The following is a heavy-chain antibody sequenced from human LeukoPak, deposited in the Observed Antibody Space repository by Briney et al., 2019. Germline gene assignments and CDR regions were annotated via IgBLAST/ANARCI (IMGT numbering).Heavy chain of an antibody. CDR1: GFTFNNYA. D-gene: IGHD6-13*01. V-gene: IGHV3-23*01. CDR3: AKDRAAPATPYNWFDP. J-gene: IGHJ5*02. CDR2: NSGSGGST. Sequence: GGSLRLSCAASGFTFNNYAMSWVRQAPAKGLEWVSTNSGSGGSTYYAASVKGRFTISRDNSRTTLYLQMNSLRAEDTAVYYCAKDRAAPATPYNWFDPWGQGTLVTVSS.